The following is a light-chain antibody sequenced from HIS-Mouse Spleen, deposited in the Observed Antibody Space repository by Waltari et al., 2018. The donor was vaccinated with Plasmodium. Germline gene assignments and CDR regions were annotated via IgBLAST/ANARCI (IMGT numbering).Light chain of an antibody. J-gene: IGKJ4*01. CDR2: AAS. CDR3: QQYYSYLLT. V-gene: IGKV1-8*01. Sequence: AIRMNQSPSSSSASTGDRVTITCRASQGISSYLACDQQKPRKAPTLLIYAASTWQSGLPSRVSDSGSGTEFTLTINCLQAEDFASYYCQQYYSYLLTFGGGTKVEIK. CDR1: QGISSY.